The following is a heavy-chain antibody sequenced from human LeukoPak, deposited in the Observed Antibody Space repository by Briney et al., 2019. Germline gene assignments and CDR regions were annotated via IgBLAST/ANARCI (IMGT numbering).Heavy chain of an antibody. D-gene: IGHD3-3*01. Sequence: SETLSLTCTVSGGTISSSSYYWGWIRQPPGKGLEWIGSIYYSGTTYYNPSLKSRVTISVDTSKSQFSLRLTSVSAADTAVYYCARHVRFLEWLSSYYFDYWGQGTLVTVSS. CDR3: ARHVRFLEWLSSYYFDY. J-gene: IGHJ4*02. CDR2: IYYSGTT. CDR1: GGTISSSSYY. V-gene: IGHV4-39*01.